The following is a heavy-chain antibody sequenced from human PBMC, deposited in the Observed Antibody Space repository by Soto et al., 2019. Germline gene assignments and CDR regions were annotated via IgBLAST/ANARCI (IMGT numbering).Heavy chain of an antibody. CDR3: AKGSGSDYVWGSYRTYWYFDV. D-gene: IGHD3-16*02. V-gene: IGHV3-9*01. CDR2: ISWNSGSI. Sequence: EVPLVESGGDLVQPGRSLRLSCAVSGFTFDDYAMHWVRQVPGEGLEWVSGISWNSGSIGYADSVKGRFTISRDNAENSLYLQMNSLRAEDTALYYCAKGSGSDYVWGSYRTYWYFDVWGRGTLVTVSS. J-gene: IGHJ2*01. CDR1: GFTFDDYA.